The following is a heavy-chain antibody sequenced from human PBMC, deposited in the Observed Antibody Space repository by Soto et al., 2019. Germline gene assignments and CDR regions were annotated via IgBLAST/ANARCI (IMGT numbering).Heavy chain of an antibody. D-gene: IGHD3-10*01. CDR1: GFTFSSFA. Sequence: GGSLRLSCAASGFTFSSFAMSWVRQAPGKGLEWVSAISGSGGRTYYADSVKGRFTISRDNSKNTLYLQMNSLRAEDTAVYYCAKCVWFGECYNWFDPWGQGTLGT. CDR3: AKCVWFGECYNWFDP. J-gene: IGHJ5*02. CDR2: ISGSGGRT. V-gene: IGHV3-23*01.